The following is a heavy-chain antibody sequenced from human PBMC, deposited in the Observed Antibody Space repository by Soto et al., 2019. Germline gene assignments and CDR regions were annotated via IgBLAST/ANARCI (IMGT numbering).Heavy chain of an antibody. J-gene: IGHJ4*02. V-gene: IGHV3-23*01. CDR1: GFTFSSYA. D-gene: IGHD6-13*01. CDR3: ATIPGIAAAGTQYFDY. Sequence: EVQLLESGGGLVQPGGSLRLSCAASGFTFSSYAMSWVRQAPGKGLEWVSAISGSGGSTYYADSVKGRFTISRDNSKNTLYRQMNSLRAEDTAVYYCATIPGIAAAGTQYFDYWGQGTLVTVSS. CDR2: ISGSGGST.